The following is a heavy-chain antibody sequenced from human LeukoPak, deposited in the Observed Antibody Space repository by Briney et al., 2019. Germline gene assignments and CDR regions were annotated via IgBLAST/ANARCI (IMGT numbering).Heavy chain of an antibody. CDR1: GFIFGDYG. CDR3: ARASYYYDTSGLGAFDV. D-gene: IGHD3-22*01. J-gene: IGHJ3*01. V-gene: IGHV3-9*01. Sequence: PGRSLRLSCAASGFIFGDYGMYWVRQAPGKGLEWVSGINWNSDRIGYADSVKGRFTISRDNAKNSLYMQMNSVTAEDTALYYCARASYYYDTSGLGAFDVWGQGTTVVVSS. CDR2: INWNSDRI.